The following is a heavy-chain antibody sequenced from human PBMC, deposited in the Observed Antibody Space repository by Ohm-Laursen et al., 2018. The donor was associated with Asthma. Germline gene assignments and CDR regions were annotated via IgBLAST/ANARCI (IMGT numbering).Heavy chain of an antibody. CDR2: ISYDGRNK. Sequence: SLRLSCTASGFTLKTYGIHWVRQAPGKGLEWVAVISYDGRNKYYGDSVKGRFTISGDKSKNTAYLQMNSLRAEDTAVYYCARGRQDFDYWGQGTLVTVSS. J-gene: IGHJ4*02. CDR3: ARGRQDFDY. V-gene: IGHV3-33*05. CDR1: GFTLKTYG.